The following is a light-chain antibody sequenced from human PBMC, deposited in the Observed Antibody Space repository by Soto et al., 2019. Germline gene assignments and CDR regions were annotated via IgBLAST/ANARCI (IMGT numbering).Light chain of an antibody. CDR2: GAS. V-gene: IGKV3-20*01. CDR1: QSVSNSY. CDR3: QQYGTTRIT. J-gene: IGKJ5*01. Sequence: IVLTQSPGTLSLSPGERATLSCRDTQSVSNSYVAWYQQTPGPATRLIMYGASNRATGIPDRFSGRGAETDFTLTISRLEPEDFAVYYCQQYGTTRITFGQGTRLEIK.